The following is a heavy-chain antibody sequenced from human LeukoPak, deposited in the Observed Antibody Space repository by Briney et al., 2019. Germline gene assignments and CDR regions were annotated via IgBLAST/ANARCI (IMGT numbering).Heavy chain of an antibody. CDR1: GFTFKLYW. CDR3: VRGGASTWS. CDR2: INDDGSST. V-gene: IGHV3-74*01. D-gene: IGHD2-15*01. J-gene: IGHJ5*02. Sequence: GGSLRLSCAASGFTFKLYWMHWVRQAPGKGPVWVSRINDDGSSTSYADSVKGRFTISRDDAKNTLYLQVNSLRAEDTAVYYCVRGGASTWSWGQGTLVTVSS.